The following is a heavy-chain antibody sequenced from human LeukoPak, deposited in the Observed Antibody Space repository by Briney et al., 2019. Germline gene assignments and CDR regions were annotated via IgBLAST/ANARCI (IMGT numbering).Heavy chain of an antibody. J-gene: IGHJ3*02. V-gene: IGHV4-59*01. CDR1: GGSISAYY. CDR3: ARGGGYCSGGRCFLDAFNI. CDR2: IHNSGS. D-gene: IGHD2-15*01. Sequence: SETLSLTCTVSGGSISAYYWSWIRQSPGKGLEWFGYIHNSGSNYNPSLKRRVTISLDTSRNQFSLKLSSVTAADTAVYFCARGGGYCSGGRCFLDAFNIWGQGTMVTVSS.